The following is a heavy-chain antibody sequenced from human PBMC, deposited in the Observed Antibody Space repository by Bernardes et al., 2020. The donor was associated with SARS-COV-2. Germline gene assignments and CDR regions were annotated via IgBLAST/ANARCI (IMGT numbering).Heavy chain of an antibody. V-gene: IGHV3-74*01. CDR2: INNDGTRT. CDR3: ARGPTVTTAYFYAMDV. D-gene: IGHD4-17*01. CDR1: GFTVDYYW. J-gene: IGHJ6*02. Sequence: VGSLRLSCAASGFTVDYYWMHWVRQAPGKGLVWVSRINNDGTRTTYADSVRGRFIISRDNAKNTLYLQLNSLRAEDTAVYYCARGPTVTTAYFYAMDVWGQGATVTVSS.